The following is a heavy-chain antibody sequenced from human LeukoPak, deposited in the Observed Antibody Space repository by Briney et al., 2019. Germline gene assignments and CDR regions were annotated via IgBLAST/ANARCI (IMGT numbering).Heavy chain of an antibody. D-gene: IGHD3-3*01. J-gene: IGHJ5*02. CDR2: IYYSGST. V-gene: IGHV4-59*01. Sequence: TSETLSLTCTVSGGSISSYYWSWIRQPPGKGLEWIGYIYYSGSTNYNPSLKSRVTISVDTSKNQFSLKLSSVTAADTAVYYCARIWSGTNWFDPWGQGTLVTVSS. CDR3: ARIWSGTNWFDP. CDR1: GGSISSYY.